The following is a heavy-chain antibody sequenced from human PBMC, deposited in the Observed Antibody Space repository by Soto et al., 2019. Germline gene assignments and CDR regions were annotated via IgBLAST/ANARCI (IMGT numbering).Heavy chain of an antibody. J-gene: IGHJ4*02. CDR2: ISGSGGST. D-gene: IGHD3-9*01. V-gene: IGHV3-23*01. CDR3: AKSPXGLYYDILTGYRLYFDY. CDR1: GFTFSSYA. Sequence: GGSLRLSCAASGFTFSSYAMSWVRQAPGKGLEWVSAISGSGGSTYYADSVKGRFTISRDNSKNTLYLQMNSLRAEDTAVYYCAKSPXGLYYDILTGYRLYFDYWGQGTLVTVSS.